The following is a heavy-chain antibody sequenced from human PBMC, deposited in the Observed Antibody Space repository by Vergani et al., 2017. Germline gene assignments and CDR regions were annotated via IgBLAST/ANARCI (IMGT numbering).Heavy chain of an antibody. CDR1: GFTFSSYG. CDR2: IWYDGSNK. CDR3: ARDLMGGGDCSGV. V-gene: IGHV3-33*01. D-gene: IGHD2-21*02. Sequence: QVQLVESGGGVVQPGRSLRLSCAASGFTFSSYGMHWVRQAAGKGLEWVAVIWYDGSNKYYADSVKGRFTISRDNSKNTLYLQMNSLRAEDTAVYYCARDLMGGGDCSGVWGQGTTVTVSS. J-gene: IGHJ6*02.